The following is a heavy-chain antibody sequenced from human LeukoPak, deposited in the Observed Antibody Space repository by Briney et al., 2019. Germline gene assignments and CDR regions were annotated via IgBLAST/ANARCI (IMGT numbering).Heavy chain of an antibody. Sequence: PGGSLRLSCAASGFTFSSYAMSWVRQAPGKGLEWASFISPSGDRTSNADSVKGRFTISRDNSKNTLYLQMNSLRAEDTAVYYCAKDNYPAAIETPFDYWGQGTLVTVSS. CDR3: AKDNYPAAIETPFDY. J-gene: IGHJ4*02. D-gene: IGHD2-2*02. V-gene: IGHV3-23*01. CDR1: GFTFSSYA. CDR2: ISPSGDRT.